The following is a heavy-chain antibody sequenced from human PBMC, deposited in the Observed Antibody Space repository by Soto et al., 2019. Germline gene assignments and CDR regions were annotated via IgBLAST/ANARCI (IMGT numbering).Heavy chain of an antibody. CDR1: GFTFSSHA. V-gene: IGHV3-23*01. J-gene: IGHJ4*02. Sequence: EVQLLESGGGLVQPGGSLRLSCAASGFTFSSHAMSWVRQAPGKGLEWVSGISNSGVDTFYPDSVKGRFTVSRDNSKNTLYLQMNSRRVEDTDVYYCAKGRFNFDYWGQGTLVTFSS. CDR3: AKGRFNFDY. CDR2: ISNSGVDT.